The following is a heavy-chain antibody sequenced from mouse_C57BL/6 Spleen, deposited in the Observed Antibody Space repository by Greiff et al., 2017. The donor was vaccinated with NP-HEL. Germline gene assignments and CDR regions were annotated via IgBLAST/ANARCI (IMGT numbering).Heavy chain of an antibody. CDR1: GYTFTDYN. CDR3: ARKEDYDVVFDY. CDR2: INPNNGGT. V-gene: IGHV1-18*01. J-gene: IGHJ2*01. Sequence: VQLQQSGPELVKPGASVKIPCKASGYTFTDYNMDWVKQSHGKSLEWIGDINPNNGGTIYNQKFKGKATLTVDKSSSTAYMELRSLTSADTAVYYCARKEDYDVVFDYWGQGTTLTVSS. D-gene: IGHD2-4*01.